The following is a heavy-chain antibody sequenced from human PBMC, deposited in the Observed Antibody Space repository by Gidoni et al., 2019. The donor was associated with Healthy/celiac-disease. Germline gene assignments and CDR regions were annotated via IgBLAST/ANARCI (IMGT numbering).Heavy chain of an antibody. J-gene: IGHJ6*02. CDR3: ARGHSNYTPWGYYGMDV. CDR2: ISSSGSTI. V-gene: IGHV3-48*03. Sequence: EVQLVESGGGLVQPGGSLRLSCAASGFTFSIYEMNWVRQAPGKGLEWVSYISSSGSTIYYADSVKGRFTISRDNAKNSLYLQMNSLRAEDTAVYYCARGHSNYTPWGYYGMDVWGQGTTVTVSS. CDR1: GFTFSIYE. D-gene: IGHD4-4*01.